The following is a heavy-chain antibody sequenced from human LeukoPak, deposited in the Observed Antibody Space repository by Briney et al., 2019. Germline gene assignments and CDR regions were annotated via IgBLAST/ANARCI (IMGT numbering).Heavy chain of an antibody. V-gene: IGHV5-51*01. CDR2: IYPGDSDT. CDR1: GYSFTSYW. CDR3: ARSGQQQLAYYYYYYGMDV. Sequence: GESLKISCKGSGYSFTSYWIGWVRQMPGKGLEWMGIIYPGDSDTRYSPSFQGQVTISADKSISTAYLQWSSLKASDTAMYYCARSGQQQLAYYYYYYGMDVWDQGTTVTVSS. D-gene: IGHD6-13*01. J-gene: IGHJ6*02.